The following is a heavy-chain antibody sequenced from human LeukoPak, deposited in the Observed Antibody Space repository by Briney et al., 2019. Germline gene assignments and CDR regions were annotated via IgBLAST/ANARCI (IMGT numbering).Heavy chain of an antibody. CDR2: IYYSGST. J-gene: IGHJ5*02. Sequence: SETLSLTCTVSGGSISSYYWSWIRQPPGKGLEWIGYIYYSGSTNYNPSLKSRVTISVDTSKNQFSLKLSSVTAADTAVYYCARARGPAARTWFDPWGQGTLVTVSS. CDR1: GGSISSYY. CDR3: ARARGPAARTWFDP. D-gene: IGHD2-2*01. V-gene: IGHV4-59*01.